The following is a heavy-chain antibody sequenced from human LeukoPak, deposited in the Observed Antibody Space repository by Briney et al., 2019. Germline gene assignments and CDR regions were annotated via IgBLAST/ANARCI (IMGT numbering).Heavy chain of an antibody. CDR1: EFSVGSNY. Sequence: GGSLRLSCAASEFSVGSNYMTWVRQAPGKGLEWVSLIYSGGSTYYADSVKGRFTISRDNSKNTLYLQMNSLRAEDTAVYYCAREKKYSSSWYKDAFDIWGQGTMVTVSS. V-gene: IGHV3-66*01. CDR2: IYSGGST. CDR3: AREKKYSSSWYKDAFDI. D-gene: IGHD6-13*01. J-gene: IGHJ3*02.